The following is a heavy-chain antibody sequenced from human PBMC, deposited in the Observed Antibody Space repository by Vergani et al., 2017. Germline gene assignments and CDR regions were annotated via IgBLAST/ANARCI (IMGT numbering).Heavy chain of an antibody. CDR1: GGSFSGYY. Sequence: QVQLQQWGAGLLKPSETLSLTCAVYGGSFSGYYWSWIRQPPGKGLEWIGEINHSGSTNYNPSLKSRVTISVDTSKNQFSLKLSSVTAADTAVYYCARDSAEALDYWGQGTLVTVSS. CDR3: ARDSAEALDY. D-gene: IGHD1-14*01. J-gene: IGHJ4*02. CDR2: INHSGST. V-gene: IGHV4-34*01.